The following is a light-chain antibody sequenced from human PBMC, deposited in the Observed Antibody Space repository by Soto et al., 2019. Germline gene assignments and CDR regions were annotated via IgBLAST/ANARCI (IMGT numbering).Light chain of an antibody. CDR2: GSS. Sequence: EIVLTQSPGTLSLSPGERATLSCRASQPISSNYLAWYQQKPGQAPRLLIYGSSTRATGIPDRFSGSGSGSDVSLTISRLEPEDFALYYCQQYGSSPWTFGQGTRVEIK. J-gene: IGKJ1*01. CDR3: QQYGSSPWT. V-gene: IGKV3-20*01. CDR1: QPISSNY.